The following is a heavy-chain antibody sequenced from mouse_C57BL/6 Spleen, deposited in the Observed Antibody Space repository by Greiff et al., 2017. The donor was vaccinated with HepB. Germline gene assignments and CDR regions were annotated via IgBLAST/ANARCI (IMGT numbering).Heavy chain of an antibody. CDR2: IYPGGGYT. CDR1: GYTFTNYW. D-gene: IGHD1-1*01. CDR3: ARSDGSSKYYYAMDY. J-gene: IGHJ4*01. Sequence: LQESGAELVRPGTSVKMSCKASGYTFTNYWIGWAKQRPGHGLEWIGDIYPGGGYTNYNEKFKGKATLTADKSSSTAYMQFSSLTSEDSAIYYCARSDGSSKYYYAMDYWGQGTSVTVSS. V-gene: IGHV1-63*01.